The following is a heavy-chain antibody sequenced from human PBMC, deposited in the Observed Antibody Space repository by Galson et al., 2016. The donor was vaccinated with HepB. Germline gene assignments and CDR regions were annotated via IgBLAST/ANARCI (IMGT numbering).Heavy chain of an antibody. CDR1: EYSFTRHW. V-gene: IGHV5-51*01. D-gene: IGHD5-12*01. CDR3: ARIFTGYDSYFDY. CDR2: IYPGDSDT. Sequence: QSGAEVKKPGQSLKISCKGSEYSFTRHWIAWVRQMPGKGLEWMGIIYPGDSDTRYSPSFQGQVTISADKSISTTYLQWSSLKASATANSYCARIFTGYDSYFDYWGQGTLVTVSS. J-gene: IGHJ4*02.